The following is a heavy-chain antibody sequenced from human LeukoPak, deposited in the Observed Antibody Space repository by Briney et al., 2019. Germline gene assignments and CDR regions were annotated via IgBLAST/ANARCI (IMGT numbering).Heavy chain of an antibody. V-gene: IGHV1-69*01. D-gene: IGHD5-24*01. CDR1: GGTFSSYA. J-gene: IGHJ4*02. CDR3: ARNPTVEMAPLYYFDY. Sequence: ASVKVSCKASGGTFSSYAISWVRQAPGQGLEWTGGIIPIFGTANYAQKFQGRVTITADESTSTAYMELSSLRSEDTAVYYCARNPTVEMAPLYYFDYWGQGTLVTVSS. CDR2: IIPIFGTA.